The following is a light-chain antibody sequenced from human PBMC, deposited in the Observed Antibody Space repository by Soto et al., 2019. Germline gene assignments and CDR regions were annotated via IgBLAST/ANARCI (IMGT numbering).Light chain of an antibody. V-gene: IGKV3-15*01. CDR3: QQYYNWPPWT. CDR1: QSVSSSY. J-gene: IGKJ1*01. Sequence: EIVMTQSPATLSVSPGETVTLSCRASQSVSSSYLAWYQQKPGQAPWLLIYGASTRATGITPGFSGSGSGTEFTLTISSLQSEDFAVYYCQQYYNWPPWTFGQGTKVEIK. CDR2: GAS.